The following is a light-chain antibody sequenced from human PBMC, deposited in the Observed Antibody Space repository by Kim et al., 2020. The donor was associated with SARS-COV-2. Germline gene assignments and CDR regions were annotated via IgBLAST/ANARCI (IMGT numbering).Light chain of an antibody. Sequence: AIRMTQSPSSFSASTGDRVTITCRASQCISSYLAWYQQKPGKAPKLLIYAASTLQSGVPSRFSGSGSGTDFTLTISCLQSEDFATYYCQQYYSYPLTFGGGTKLEI. CDR3: QQYYSYPLT. V-gene: IGKV1-8*01. J-gene: IGKJ4*01. CDR1: QCISSY. CDR2: AAS.